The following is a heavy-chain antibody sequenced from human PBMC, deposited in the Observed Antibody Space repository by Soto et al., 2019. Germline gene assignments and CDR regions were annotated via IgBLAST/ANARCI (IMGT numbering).Heavy chain of an antibody. J-gene: IGHJ3*02. CDR3: ARGYYDSRGQSNTFDI. CDR1: GASISTSY. Sequence: PSETLSLTCTVSGASISTSYWSWIRQSAGKGLEWIGYVHYSGSTNYNPSLKSRVTISVDTSNNQFSLKVKSVTAADTAVYYCARGYYDSRGQSNTFDIWGQGTKVTVSS. V-gene: IGHV4-59*01. D-gene: IGHD3-22*01. CDR2: VHYSGST.